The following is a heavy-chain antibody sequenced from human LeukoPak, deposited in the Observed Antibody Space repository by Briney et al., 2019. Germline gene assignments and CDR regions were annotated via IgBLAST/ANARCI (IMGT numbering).Heavy chain of an antibody. CDR3: ARGERSIAVAGPDY. CDR1: GITFGGFG. V-gene: IGHV3-20*04. CDR2: INWNGGST. J-gene: IGHJ4*02. D-gene: IGHD6-19*01. Sequence: GFPGPSCAASGITFGGFGINWVPPAPGKGLGVVPCINWNGGSTGYTDAVKGRFTISGDNAKNSLYLQMNSLRAEDTALYYCARGERSIAVAGPDYWGQGTLVTVSS.